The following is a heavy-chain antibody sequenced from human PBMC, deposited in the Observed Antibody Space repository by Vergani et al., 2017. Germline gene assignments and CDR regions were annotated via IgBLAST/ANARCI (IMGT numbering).Heavy chain of an antibody. CDR2: ISGSGGNT. D-gene: IGHD2/OR15-2a*01. Sequence: EVQLLESGGNLIQPGGSLRLSCGASGFTFSSYAMTWVCLAPGKGLQWVSAISGSGGNTFYTDSVKGRFTISRDNSKDTLYLQMNSLGVEGTAIYYCAKARGPNCEGCNCYSYYYGLDLWGQGTTVTVSS. CDR3: AKARGPNCEGCNCYSYYYGLDL. CDR1: GFTFSSYA. V-gene: IGHV3-23*01. J-gene: IGHJ6*02.